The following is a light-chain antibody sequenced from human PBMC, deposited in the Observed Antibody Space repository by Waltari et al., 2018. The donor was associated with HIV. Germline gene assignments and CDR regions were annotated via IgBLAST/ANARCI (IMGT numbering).Light chain of an antibody. J-gene: IGKJ5*01. CDR2: WAS. Sequence: DIVMTQYPDSLAVSLGERATINCNSSQSVLYSYNNKNYLAWYQQKSGQPPKLLISWASTRESGVPDRFSGSGSGTDFTLTISSLQAEDVAVYYCQQHYDSPITFGQGTRLEIK. CDR1: QSVLYSYNNKNY. V-gene: IGKV4-1*01. CDR3: QQHYDSPIT.